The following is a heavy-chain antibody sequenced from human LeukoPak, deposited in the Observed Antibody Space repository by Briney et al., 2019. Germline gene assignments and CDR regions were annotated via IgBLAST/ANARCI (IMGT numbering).Heavy chain of an antibody. J-gene: IGHJ4*02. CDR2: IRAYNGNR. D-gene: IGHD6-19*01. CDR3: ARLSGWYQKVEFYYFYY. Sequence: ASVKVSCKASGYTFTSYGISWVRQAPGQGLEWMGWIRAYNGNRNYAQKLQGRVNMTTDTSTSTAYMELRSLRSYDTAVYYCARLSGWYQKVEFYYFYYWGQGTLVTVSS. CDR1: GYTFTSYG. V-gene: IGHV1-18*01.